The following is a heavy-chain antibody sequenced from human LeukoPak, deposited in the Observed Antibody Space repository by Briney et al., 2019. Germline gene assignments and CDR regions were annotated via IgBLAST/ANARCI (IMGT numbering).Heavy chain of an antibody. CDR1: GLTFSSYA. CDR2: ISYDGRTK. J-gene: IGHJ6*02. Sequence: PVGFLRLSCAASGLTFSSYAMHWVRQAPGKGLEWVAVISYDGRTKYYADSVKGRFTISRDNSKNTLYLQMNSLRAEDTAVYYCAKDLVSGRNPVLRNWYYGMDVWGQGTTVTVSS. D-gene: IGHD4-23*01. V-gene: IGHV3-30*04. CDR3: AKDLVSGRNPVLRNWYYGMDV.